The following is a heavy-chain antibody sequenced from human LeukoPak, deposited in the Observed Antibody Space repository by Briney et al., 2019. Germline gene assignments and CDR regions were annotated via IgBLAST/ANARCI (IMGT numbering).Heavy chain of an antibody. J-gene: IGHJ6*02. CDR1: GYTFTSYD. V-gene: IGHV1-8*01. CDR2: MNPNSGNT. CDR3: ARVVITMVRGVQGRCYHYYGMDV. Sequence: ASVKVSCKASGYTFTSYDINWVRQATGQGLEWMGWMNPNSGNTGYAQKFQGRVTMTRNTSISAAYMELSSLRSEDTAVYYCARVVITMVRGVQGRCYHYYGMDVWGQGTTVTVSS. D-gene: IGHD3-10*01.